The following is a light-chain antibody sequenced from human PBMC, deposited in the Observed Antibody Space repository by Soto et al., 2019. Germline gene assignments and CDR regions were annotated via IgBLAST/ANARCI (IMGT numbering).Light chain of an antibody. CDR1: QSVSSY. J-gene: IGKJ4*01. CDR3: QQRSNLLT. CDR2: EAS. Sequence: EIVLTQSPATLSLSPGERATLSCRASQSVSSYLAWYQQKPGQAPRLLIYEASNRGTGIPARFSGSGSGTDFTLTISSLEPEEFAVYYCQQRSNLLTFGGGTKVEIK. V-gene: IGKV3-11*01.